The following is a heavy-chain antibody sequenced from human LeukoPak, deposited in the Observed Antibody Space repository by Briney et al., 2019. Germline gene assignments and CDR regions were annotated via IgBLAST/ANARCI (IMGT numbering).Heavy chain of an antibody. CDR2: ISAYNGNT. J-gene: IGHJ6*02. CDR1: GYTFTSYG. D-gene: IGHD4-17*01. V-gene: IGHV1-18*01. CDR3: ARDGDYGDYVLVGPRDYYYGMDV. Sequence: ASVKVSCKASGYTFTSYGISWVRQAPGQGLEWMGWISAYNGNTNYAQKLQGRVTITTDTSTSTAYMELRSLRSDDTAVYYCARDGDYGDYVLVGPRDYYYGMDVWGQGTTVTVSS.